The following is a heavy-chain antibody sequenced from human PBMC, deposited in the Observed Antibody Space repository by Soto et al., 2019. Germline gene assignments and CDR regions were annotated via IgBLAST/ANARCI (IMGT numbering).Heavy chain of an antibody. J-gene: IGHJ5*02. Sequence: QVQLQESGPGLVKPSETLSLTCTASGGSISSYYWSWIRQPPGKGLEWIGYIYYSGSNNYNPSLKSRGTITVDTSKTQFSLKMRLVTAGATAVDYCSSDGSGSYPRVDHWGQGTLVTVSS. CDR1: GGSISSYY. D-gene: IGHD3-10*01. V-gene: IGHV4-59*01. CDR3: SSDGSGSYPRVDH. CDR2: IYYSGSN.